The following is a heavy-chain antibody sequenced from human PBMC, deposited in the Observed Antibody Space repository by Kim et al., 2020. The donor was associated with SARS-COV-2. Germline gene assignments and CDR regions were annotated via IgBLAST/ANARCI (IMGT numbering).Heavy chain of an antibody. CDR1: GFTFSNAW. CDR3: TTDPHYDFWSGYYIPTFDY. V-gene: IGHV3-15*01. Sequence: GGSLRLSCAASGFTFSNAWMGWVRQAPGKGLEWVGRIKSKTDGGTTDYAAPVKGRFTISRDDSKNTLYLQMNSLKTEDTAVYYCTTDPHYDFWSGYYIPTFDYWGQGTLVTVSS. D-gene: IGHD3-3*01. CDR2: IKSKTDGGTT. J-gene: IGHJ4*02.